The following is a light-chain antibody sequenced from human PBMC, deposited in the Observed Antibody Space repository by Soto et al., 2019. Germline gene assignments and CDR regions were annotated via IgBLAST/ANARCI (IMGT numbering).Light chain of an antibody. V-gene: IGKV3-15*01. CDR2: GAS. J-gene: IGKJ2*01. CDR1: QAVGYN. Sequence: EVVMTQSPATLYVSPGERVTLSCRASQAVGYNLAWYQHKPGQAPRLLIYGASTRVTGIPTRFSGSGSGTEFTLTISSLQSEDFAIYYCQQSYTFGQGTKLKIK. CDR3: QQSYT.